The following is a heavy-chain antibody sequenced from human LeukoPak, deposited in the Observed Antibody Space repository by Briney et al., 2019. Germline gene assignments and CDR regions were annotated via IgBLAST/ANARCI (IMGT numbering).Heavy chain of an antibody. D-gene: IGHD4-23*01. J-gene: IGHJ4*02. CDR3: AKGEVVTEIDY. CDR2: INPDGRTI. CDR1: GFTFSNYW. Sequence: GGSLRLSCAASGFTFSNYWMHWVRQAPGKGPVWVSRINPDGRTITYADSVVGRITISRDNAKNTLYLQMNSLRDEDTAVYYCAKGEVVTEIDYWGQGTLVTVSS. V-gene: IGHV3-74*03.